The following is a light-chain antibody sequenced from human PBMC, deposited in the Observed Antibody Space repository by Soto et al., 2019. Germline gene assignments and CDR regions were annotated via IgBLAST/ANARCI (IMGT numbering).Light chain of an antibody. CDR2: LGS. V-gene: IGKV2-28*01. CDR1: QSLLHDNGFNF. CDR3: MQALETPLT. J-gene: IGKJ4*01. Sequence: DIVMTQSPLFLSVTPGEPASISCRSSQSLLHDNGFNFLNWYLQKPGQSPQLLISLGSSRASGVPDRFSGSASGRDFTLLISRVEAEDVGVFYCMQALETPLTFGGGTKVETK.